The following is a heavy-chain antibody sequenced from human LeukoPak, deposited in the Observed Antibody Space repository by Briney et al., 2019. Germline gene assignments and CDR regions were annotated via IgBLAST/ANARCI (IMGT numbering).Heavy chain of an antibody. Sequence: PGGSLRLSCAASGFTFSSYAMHWVRQAPGKGLEWVAVISYDGSNKYYADSVKGRFTISRDNSKNTLYLQMNSLRAEDTAVYYCAREEDAFDIWGQGTMVTVSS. CDR1: GFTFSSYA. CDR2: ISYDGSNK. V-gene: IGHV3-30*04. CDR3: AREEDAFDI. J-gene: IGHJ3*02.